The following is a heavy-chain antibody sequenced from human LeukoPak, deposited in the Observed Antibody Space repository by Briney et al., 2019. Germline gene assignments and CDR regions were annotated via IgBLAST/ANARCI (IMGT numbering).Heavy chain of an antibody. J-gene: IGHJ3*02. Sequence: SETLSLTCTVSGGSISSTTYYWGWIRQPPGKGLEWIGSIYYSGSTYYNPSLKSRVIISVDTSKNQFSLKMSSVTAADTAVYYCARRSIAMAGTTFNIWGQGTMVTVSS. D-gene: IGHD6-19*01. CDR2: IYYSGST. CDR3: ARRSIAMAGTTFNI. CDR1: GGSISSTTYY. V-gene: IGHV4-39*01.